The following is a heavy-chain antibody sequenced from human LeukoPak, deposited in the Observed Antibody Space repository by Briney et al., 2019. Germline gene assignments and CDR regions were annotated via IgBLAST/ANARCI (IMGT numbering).Heavy chain of an antibody. V-gene: IGHV7-4-1*02. CDR3: ARVLPLYSSGWYRQTPYYFDY. D-gene: IGHD6-19*01. CDR1: GYTFTSSA. J-gene: IGHJ4*02. Sequence: ASVKASCKASGYTFTSSAMNWVRQAPGQGLEWMGWINTNTGNPTYAQDFTGRFVFSLDTSVSTAYLQISSLKAEDTAVYYCARVLPLYSSGWYRQTPYYFDYWGQGTLVTVSS. CDR2: INTNTGNP.